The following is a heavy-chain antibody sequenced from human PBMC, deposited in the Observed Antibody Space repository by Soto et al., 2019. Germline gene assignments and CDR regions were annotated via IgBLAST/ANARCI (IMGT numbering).Heavy chain of an antibody. D-gene: IGHD2-2*01. V-gene: IGHV2-26*01. CDR1: GLSLRNGKLG. J-gene: IGHJ5*02. CDR2: IFSNDEK. Sequence: SGPTLVNPTETLTLTCTVSGLSLRNGKLGVSWIRKPPGKALEWLAHIFSNDEKSYSTSLNSRLTISKDTSKSQVVLTMTHMDPVDSGTYYCSLRKDCSRTDCFLASFDPWGQGTLVTVSS. CDR3: SLRKDCSRTDCFLASFDP.